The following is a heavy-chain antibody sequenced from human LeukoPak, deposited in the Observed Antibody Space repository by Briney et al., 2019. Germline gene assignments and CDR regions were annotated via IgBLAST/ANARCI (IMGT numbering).Heavy chain of an antibody. CDR1: GYTFTGYY. CDR2: INPNSGGT. CDR3: VRRIVVVPAGLDY. V-gene: IGHV1-2*02. D-gene: IGHD2-2*01. Sequence: ASVKVSCKASGYTFTGYYMHWVRQAPGQGLEWMGWINPNSGGTNYAQKFQGRVTMTRDTSISTAYMELSRLGSDDTAVYYCVRRIVVVPAGLDYWGQGTLVTVSS. J-gene: IGHJ4*02.